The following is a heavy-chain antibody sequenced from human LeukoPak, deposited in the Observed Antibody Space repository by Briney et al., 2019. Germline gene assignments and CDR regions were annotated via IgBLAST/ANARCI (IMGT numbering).Heavy chain of an antibody. CDR2: IYYSGST. D-gene: IGHD3-22*01. J-gene: IGHJ4*02. CDR1: GGSISSSSYY. V-gene: IGHV4-39*02. CDR3: ARDYYDSSLTYFDY. Sequence: SETLSLTCTVSGGSISSSSYYWGWIRQPPGKGLEWLGSIYYSGSTYYNPSLKSRVTISVDTSKNQFSLKLSSVTAADTAVYYCARDYYDSSLTYFDYWGQGTLVTVSS.